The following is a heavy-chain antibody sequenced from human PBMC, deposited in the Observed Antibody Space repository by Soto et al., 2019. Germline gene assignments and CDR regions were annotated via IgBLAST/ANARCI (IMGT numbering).Heavy chain of an antibody. J-gene: IGHJ2*01. V-gene: IGHV4-4*02. CDR2: MYHSGTT. Sequence: QVQLQESGPGLVQPSGTLSLTCAVSGGSITGSHWWSWVRQPPGKGLEWIGEMYHSGTTNFNPSLKSRVTISVDTSKDQLSLNLCSVTAADTAVYYCVRDTPFPSVGDTKSWYFDLWGRGTLVIVSS. CDR3: VRDTPFPSVGDTKSWYFDL. D-gene: IGHD1-26*01. CDR1: GGSITGSHW.